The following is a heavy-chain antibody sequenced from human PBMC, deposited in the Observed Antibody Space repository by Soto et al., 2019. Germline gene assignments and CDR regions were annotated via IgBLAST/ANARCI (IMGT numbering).Heavy chain of an antibody. CDR1: GFNFNIHA. CDR2: MSPGGNRQ. Sequence: QVQLMESGGGVVQSGGPLRLSCAAPGFNFNIHALHWIRQAPGEGLEWVAVMSPGGNRQYYADSVKGHFTIYRDTSKSTLYLTMTSLRPEDTAVYYCASGAAFYYDTSRYWGQGPLVTVSS. V-gene: IGHV3-30-3*01. J-gene: IGHJ4*02. D-gene: IGHD3-22*01. CDR3: ASGAAFYYDTSRY.